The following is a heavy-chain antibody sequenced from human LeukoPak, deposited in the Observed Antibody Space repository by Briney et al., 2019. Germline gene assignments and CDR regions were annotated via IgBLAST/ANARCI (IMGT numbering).Heavy chain of an antibody. D-gene: IGHD3-22*01. V-gene: IGHV3-74*01. Sequence: GGSLRLSCAASGYPFSSFWIHWVRPAPGKGLEWVARIDSNGSGTRYADSVKGRFTISRDNAKNTLYLQMNSLRAEDTAVYYCARVLSADSPGFQHWGQGTLVTVS. CDR2: IDSNGSGT. CDR1: GYPFSSFW. J-gene: IGHJ1*01. CDR3: ARVLSADSPGFQH.